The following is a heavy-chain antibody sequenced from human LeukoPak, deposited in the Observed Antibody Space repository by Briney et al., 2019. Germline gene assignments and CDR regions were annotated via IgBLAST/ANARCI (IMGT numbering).Heavy chain of an antibody. Sequence: PGGSLRLSCAASGFTFSSYWMSWVRQAPGKGLEWVANIKPDGSEEDYVDSVKGRFTISRDNAKNSLYLQMNSLRADDTALYYCVRGHYADYTSQGTLVTVSS. CDR1: GFTFSSYW. V-gene: IGHV3-7*01. CDR2: IKPDGSEE. CDR3: VRGHYADY. J-gene: IGHJ4*02.